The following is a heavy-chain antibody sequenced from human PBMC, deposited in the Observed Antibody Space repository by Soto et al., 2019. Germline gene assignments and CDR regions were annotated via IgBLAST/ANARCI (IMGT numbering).Heavy chain of an antibody. CDR1: GGSISSYY. V-gene: IGHV4-59*01. Sequence: LSLTCTVSGGSISSYYWSWIRQPPGKGLEWIGYIYYSGSTNYNPSLKSRVTISVDTSKNQFSLKLSSVTAADTAVYYCARATYYYDSSGYGPGGIDYWGQGTLVTVSS. CDR3: ARATYYYDSSGYGPGGIDY. J-gene: IGHJ4*02. D-gene: IGHD3-22*01. CDR2: IYYSGST.